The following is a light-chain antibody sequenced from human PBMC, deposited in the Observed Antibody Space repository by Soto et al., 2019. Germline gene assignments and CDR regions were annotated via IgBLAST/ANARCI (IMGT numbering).Light chain of an antibody. J-gene: IGKJ1*01. CDR2: GAS. V-gene: IGKV3-15*01. Sequence: EVVMTQTPAILSVSPGERATLSCRASQSVSTNLAWYQQKPGQAPRLLIYGASTRATGIPARFSGSGSGTEFTLTISRLQSEDFAVYYCQHYNNWPPWTFGQGTKVEIK. CDR1: QSVSTN. CDR3: QHYNNWPPWT.